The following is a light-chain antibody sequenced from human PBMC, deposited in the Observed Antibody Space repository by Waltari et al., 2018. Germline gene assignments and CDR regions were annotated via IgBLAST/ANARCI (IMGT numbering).Light chain of an antibody. CDR2: GNS. V-gene: IGLV1-40*01. J-gene: IGLJ2*01. Sequence: QSVLTQPPPVSGDPGQRVTISCTGSSSNIGAGYDVPWYQQLPGTAPKLLIYGNSNRPSGVPDRFSGSKSGTSASLAITGLQAEDEADYYCQSYDSSLSALFGGGTKLTVL. CDR3: QSYDSSLSAL. CDR1: SSNIGAGYD.